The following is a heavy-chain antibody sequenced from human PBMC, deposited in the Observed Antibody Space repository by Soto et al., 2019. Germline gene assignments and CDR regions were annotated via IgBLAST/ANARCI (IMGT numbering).Heavy chain of an antibody. Sequence: EVQLVESGGGLVQPGGSLRLSCAASGFTFSSYWMHWVRQAPGKGLVWVSRINSDGSSTSYADSVMGRFTISRDNAKNTLYLQMNSLRAEDTAVYYCARAPWIQRRNWFDPWGQGTLVTVSS. J-gene: IGHJ5*02. CDR1: GFTFSSYW. CDR3: ARAPWIQRRNWFDP. D-gene: IGHD5-18*01. CDR2: INSDGSST. V-gene: IGHV3-74*01.